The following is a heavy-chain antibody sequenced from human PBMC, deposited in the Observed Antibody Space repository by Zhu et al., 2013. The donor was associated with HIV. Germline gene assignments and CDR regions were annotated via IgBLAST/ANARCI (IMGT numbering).Heavy chain of an antibody. Sequence: QVQLVQSGAEAKKPGSSVKVSCKASGGTFSNYAFHWVRQAPGQGLEWVGGIIPIFDTTNYAQNFQGRVTITADESTSTAYMEVSSLTSEDTAIYYCARDGHRNDYGGSYFDYWGQGTLVTVSS. CDR3: ARDGHRNDYGGSYFDY. V-gene: IGHV1-69*01. CDR1: GGTFSNYA. J-gene: IGHJ4*02. CDR2: IIPIFDTT. D-gene: IGHD4-17*01.